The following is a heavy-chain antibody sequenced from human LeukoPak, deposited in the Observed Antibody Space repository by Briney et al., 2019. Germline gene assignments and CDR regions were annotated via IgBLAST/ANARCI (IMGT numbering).Heavy chain of an antibody. CDR2: ISYDGSIK. Sequence: GGSLRLSCAASGFTFSSYAMHWVRQAPGKGLEWVTIISYDGSIKYQADSVKGRFTISRDNSKNTLYLQMNSLRAEDTAVYYCAITPYDTSGYYSHWGQGTLVTVSS. CDR1: GFTFSSYA. V-gene: IGHV3-30-3*01. D-gene: IGHD3-22*01. CDR3: AITPYDTSGYYSH. J-gene: IGHJ4*02.